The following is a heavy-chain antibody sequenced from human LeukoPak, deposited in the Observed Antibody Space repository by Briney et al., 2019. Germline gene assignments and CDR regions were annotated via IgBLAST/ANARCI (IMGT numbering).Heavy chain of an antibody. CDR2: IKQHGSEK. J-gene: IGHJ6*03. CDR3: ARANYDFCSGSPTYYYYYYMDV. V-gene: IGHV3-7*01. D-gene: IGHD3-3*01. CDR1: GFTFSTYW. Sequence: GGSLRLSCAASGFTFSTYWMSWVRQAPGKGLEWVANIKQHGSEKYYVDSVKGRFTISRDNAKNSLYLQMNSLRAEDTAVYYCARANYDFCSGSPTYYYYYYMDVWGKGTTVTVSS.